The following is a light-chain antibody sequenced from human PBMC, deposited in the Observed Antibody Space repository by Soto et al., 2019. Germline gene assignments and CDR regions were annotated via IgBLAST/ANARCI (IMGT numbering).Light chain of an antibody. J-gene: IGKJ5*01. V-gene: IGKV3-20*01. CDR1: QSVSSSF. Sequence: EIVLTQSPGTLSLSPGEIATLSFRASQSVSSSFLAWYQQKVGQAPRLLIYGASSRATGIPDRFSGSGSGTDFTLTISRLEPEDFAVYYCQQFSSYPLTFGGGTRLEIK. CDR2: GAS. CDR3: QQFSSYPLT.